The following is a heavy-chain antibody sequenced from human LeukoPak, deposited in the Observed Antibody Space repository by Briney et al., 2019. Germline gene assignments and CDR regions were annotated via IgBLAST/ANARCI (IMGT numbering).Heavy chain of an antibody. CDR1: GFTFSRYA. CDR3: AKVWDINRLSDAFYI. J-gene: IGHJ3*02. D-gene: IGHD1-14*01. Sequence: GGSLRLSCAASGFTFSRYAMSWGGQAPGKGLEGVSAISGSGGSTYYADSVKGRFTISRENSKNKLYLQMNRLRDEDTAVYYCAKVWDINRLSDAFYIWGQGTMVTVSS. CDR2: ISGSGGST. V-gene: IGHV3-23*01.